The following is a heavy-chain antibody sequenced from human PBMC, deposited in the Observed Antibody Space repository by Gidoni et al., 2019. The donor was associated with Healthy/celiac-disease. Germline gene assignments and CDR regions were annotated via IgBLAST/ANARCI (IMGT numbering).Heavy chain of an antibody. V-gene: IGHV3-33*01. D-gene: IGHD3-10*01. CDR3: ARSPVNWYFDL. Sequence: QVQLVESVGGVVQPGRSLRLSCAASGFTFSSYGMHWVRQAPGKGLEWVAVIWYDGSNKYYADSVKGRFTISRDNSKNTLYLQMNSLRAEDTAVYYCARSPVNWYFDLWGRGTLVTVSS. J-gene: IGHJ2*01. CDR2: IWYDGSNK. CDR1: GFTFSSYG.